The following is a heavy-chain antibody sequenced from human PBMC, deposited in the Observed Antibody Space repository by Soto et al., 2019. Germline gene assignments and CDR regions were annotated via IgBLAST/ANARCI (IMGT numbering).Heavy chain of an antibody. CDR1: GGSISSGDYY. V-gene: IGHV4-30-4*01. D-gene: IGHD5-12*01. CDR2: IYYSGST. Sequence: PSETLSLTCTVSGGSISSGDYYWSWIRQPPGKGLEWIGYIYYSGSTYYNPSLKSRVTISVDTSKNQFSLKLSSVTAADTAVYYCARYVEMATIVYFDYWGQGTLVTVSS. CDR3: ARYVEMATIVYFDY. J-gene: IGHJ4*02.